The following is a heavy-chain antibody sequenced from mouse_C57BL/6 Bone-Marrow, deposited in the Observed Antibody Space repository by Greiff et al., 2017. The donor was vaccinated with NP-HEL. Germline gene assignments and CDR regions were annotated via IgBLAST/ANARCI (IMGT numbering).Heavy chain of an antibody. CDR1: GYSITSGYY. J-gene: IGHJ1*03. D-gene: IGHD1-1*01. Sequence: ESGPGLVKPSQSLSLTCSVTGYSITSGYYWNWIRQFPGNKLEWMGYIIYDGSNNYNPSLKNRISITRDTSKNQFFLKLNSVTTEDTSTYYCAIHYYGSSYDWYFDVWGTGTTVTVSS. CDR3: AIHYYGSSYDWYFDV. CDR2: IIYDGSN. V-gene: IGHV3-6*01.